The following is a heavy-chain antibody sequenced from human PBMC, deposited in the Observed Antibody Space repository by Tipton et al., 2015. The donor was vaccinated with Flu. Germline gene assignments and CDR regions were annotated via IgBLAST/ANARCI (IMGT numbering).Heavy chain of an antibody. D-gene: IGHD2-21*02. CDR2: MYFRGST. CDR3: ARTPNLAYCGGDCYRFDY. Sequence: TLSLTCTVSGGSVGSGNYYWSWIRQPPGKGLEWIGYMYFRGSTNYNPSLKSRVTISVDTSKNQFSLKMSSVTAADTAVYYCARTPNLAYCGGDCYRFDYWGQGTLVTVSS. J-gene: IGHJ4*02. V-gene: IGHV4-61*01. CDR1: GGSVGSGNYY.